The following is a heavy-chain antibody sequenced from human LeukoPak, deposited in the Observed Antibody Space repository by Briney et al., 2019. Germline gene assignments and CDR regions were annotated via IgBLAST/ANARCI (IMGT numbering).Heavy chain of an antibody. V-gene: IGHV3-7*01. CDR3: ARALGYCTNGVCYTCFDP. CDR2: IKQDGSEK. Sequence: GGSLRLSCAASGFTFSSYWMSWVRQAPVKGLEWVANIKQDGSEKYYVDSVKGRFTISRDNAKNSLYLQMNSLRAEDTAVYYCARALGYCTNGVCYTCFDPWGQGTLVTVSS. CDR1: GFTFSSYW. J-gene: IGHJ5*02. D-gene: IGHD2-8*01.